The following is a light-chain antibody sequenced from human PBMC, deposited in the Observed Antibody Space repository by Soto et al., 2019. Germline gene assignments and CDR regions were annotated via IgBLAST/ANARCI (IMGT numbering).Light chain of an antibody. CDR2: GAS. V-gene: IGKV3-20*01. Sequence: VMTQAPATLSVSPGERATLSCRASQTINNNVAWYQLKDGQVPRLVIYGASTRATDIPDRFSGSGSGTDFTLTISRLESEDFAVYYCQQYGSSPQTFGQGTKVDIK. J-gene: IGKJ1*01. CDR3: QQYGSSPQT. CDR1: QTINNN.